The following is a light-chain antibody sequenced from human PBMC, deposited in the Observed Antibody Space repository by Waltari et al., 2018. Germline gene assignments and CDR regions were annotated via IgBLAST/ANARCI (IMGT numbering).Light chain of an antibody. CDR1: SSDVGSYNL. J-gene: IGLJ1*01. CDR3: CSHAGSSIYV. Sequence: QSALTQPASVSGSPGQSITISCTGTSSDVGSYNLVSRYQQHPGKAPKLMIYEVTERPSGVSNRFSGSKSDNTASPTISGLQAEDEADYYCCSHAGSSIYVFGTGTKVTIL. CDR2: EVT. V-gene: IGLV2-23*02.